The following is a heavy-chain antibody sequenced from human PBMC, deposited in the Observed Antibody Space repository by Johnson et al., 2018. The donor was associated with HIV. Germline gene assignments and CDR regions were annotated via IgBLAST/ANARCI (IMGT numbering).Heavy chain of an antibody. CDR3: AKLIPDSGSLRTGPPREAFDI. D-gene: IGHD1-26*01. V-gene: IGHV3-30*02. Sequence: QVQLVESGGGVVQPGGSLRLSCAASGFTFSSYGMHWVRQAPGKGLEWVAFIRYDGSNKYYADSVKGRFTISRDNSKNTLYLQPNSLRAEDTAVYYCAKLIPDSGSLRTGPPREAFDIWGQGTMVTVSS. J-gene: IGHJ3*02. CDR2: IRYDGSNK. CDR1: GFTFSSYG.